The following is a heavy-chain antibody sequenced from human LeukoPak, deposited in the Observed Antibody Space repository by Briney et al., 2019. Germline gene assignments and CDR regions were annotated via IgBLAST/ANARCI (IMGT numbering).Heavy chain of an antibody. J-gene: IGHJ3*02. Sequence: LETLSLTCAVYGGSFSGYYWSWIRQPPGKGLEWIGEINHSGSTNYNPSLKSRVTISVDTSKNQFSLKLSSVTAADTAVYCCARVGYGSGSYYNNAFDIWGQGTMVTVSS. D-gene: IGHD3-10*01. V-gene: IGHV4-34*01. CDR2: INHSGST. CDR1: GGSFSGYY. CDR3: ARVGYGSGSYYNNAFDI.